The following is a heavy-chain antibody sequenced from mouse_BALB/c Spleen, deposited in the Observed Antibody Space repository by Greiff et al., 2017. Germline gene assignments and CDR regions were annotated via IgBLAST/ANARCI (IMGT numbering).Heavy chain of an antibody. D-gene: IGHD2-4*01. CDR3: ARHENYDYDVWFAY. CDR1: GFSLTSYG. Sequence: QVQLQQSGPDLVAPSQSLSITCTVSGFSLTSYGVHWVRQPPGKGLEWLVVIWSDGSTTYNSALKSRLSISKDNSKSQVFLKMNSLQTDDTAMYYCARHENYDYDVWFAYWGQGTLVTVSA. J-gene: IGHJ3*01. V-gene: IGHV2-6-2*01. CDR2: IWSDGST.